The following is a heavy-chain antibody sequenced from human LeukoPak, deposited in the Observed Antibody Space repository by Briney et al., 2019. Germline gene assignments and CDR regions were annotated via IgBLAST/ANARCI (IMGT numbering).Heavy chain of an antibody. CDR1: GFTFDDYA. J-gene: IGHJ5*02. CDR3: ARDWGSSGWYNWFDP. V-gene: IGHV3-9*01. CDR2: ISWNSGSI. D-gene: IGHD6-13*01. Sequence: GGSLRLSCAASGFTFDDYAMHWVRQAPGKGLEWVSGISWNSGSIGYADSVKGRLTISRDNSDNTLYLQMNSLRVEDTAVYYCARDWGSSGWYNWFDPWGQGILVTVSS.